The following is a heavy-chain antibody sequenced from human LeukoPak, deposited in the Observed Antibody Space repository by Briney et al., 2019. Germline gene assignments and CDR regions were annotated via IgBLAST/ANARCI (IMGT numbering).Heavy chain of an antibody. J-gene: IGHJ5*02. Sequence: TSETLSLTCTVSGGSISSSSYYWGWIRQPPGKGLEWIGSIYYSGSTYYNPSLKSRVTISVDTSKNQFSLKLSSVTAADTAVYYCARSTRMTTVTPEDWFDPWGQGTLVTVSS. V-gene: IGHV4-39*01. CDR1: GGSISSSSYY. CDR3: ARSTRMTTVTPEDWFDP. CDR2: IYYSGST. D-gene: IGHD4-17*01.